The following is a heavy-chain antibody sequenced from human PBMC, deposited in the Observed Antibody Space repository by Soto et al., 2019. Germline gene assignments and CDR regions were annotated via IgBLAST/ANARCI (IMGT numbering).Heavy chain of an antibody. CDR2: IYHSGRP. D-gene: IGHD1-7*01. CDR3: ARSLNWNYPSENI. V-gene: IGHV4-4*02. Sequence: QVQLQESGPGLVKPSGTLSLTCAVSSGSISSSNWWSWVRQPPGKGLEWIGEIYHSGRPNYNPSLKSRDTISVDKSKNQFSLKLSSVTAADTAVYYCARSLNWNYPSENIWGKGTMVTVSS. J-gene: IGHJ3*02. CDR1: SGSISSSNW.